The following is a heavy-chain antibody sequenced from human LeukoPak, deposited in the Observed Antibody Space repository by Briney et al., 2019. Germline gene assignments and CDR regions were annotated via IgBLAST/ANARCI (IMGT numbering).Heavy chain of an antibody. J-gene: IGHJ6*02. CDR1: GFTVSSSF. CDR3: ARERRYGMDV. V-gene: IGHV3-66*01. CDR2: IYSGGNT. Sequence: GGSLRLSCAASGFTVSSSFMSWVRQAPGKGLEWVSVIYSGGNTYYADSVKGRFSISRDNSKNTLYLQMNSLRAEDTAVYYCARERRYGMDVWGQGTTVTVSS.